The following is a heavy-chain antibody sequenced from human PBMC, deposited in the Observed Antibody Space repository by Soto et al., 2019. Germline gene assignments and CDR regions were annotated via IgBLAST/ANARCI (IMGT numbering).Heavy chain of an antibody. Sequence: GGSLRLSCAASGFTFSSYAMHWVRQAPGKGLEWVAVISYDGSNKYYADSVKGRFTTSRDNSKNTLYLQMNSLRAEDTAVYYCARDPLGHSSSWDDAFDIWGQGTIVTVS. J-gene: IGHJ3*02. CDR1: GFTFSSYA. CDR3: ARDPLGHSSSWDDAFDI. V-gene: IGHV3-30-3*01. CDR2: ISYDGSNK. D-gene: IGHD6-13*01.